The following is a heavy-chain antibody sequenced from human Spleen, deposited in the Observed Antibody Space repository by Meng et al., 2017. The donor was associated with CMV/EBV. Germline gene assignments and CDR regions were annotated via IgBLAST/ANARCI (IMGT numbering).Heavy chain of an antibody. J-gene: IGHJ4*02. D-gene: IGHD3-22*01. CDR3: ARDRRSYDSSGYWGVGFDY. V-gene: IGHV3-30*19. Sequence: FSNYGMHWVRQAPGKGLEWVAVISYDGSNKYYADSVKGRFTISRDNSKNTLYLQMNSLRAEDTAMYYCARDRRSYDSSGYWGVGFDYWGQGTLVTVSS. CDR2: ISYDGSNK. CDR1: FSNYG.